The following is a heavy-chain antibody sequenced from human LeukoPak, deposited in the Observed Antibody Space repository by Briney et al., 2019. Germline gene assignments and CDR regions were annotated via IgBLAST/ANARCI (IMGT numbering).Heavy chain of an antibody. J-gene: IGHJ4*02. CDR2: ISSGGGTI. CDR3: ARGSGYEFDY. V-gene: IGHV3-48*03. D-gene: IGHD5-18*01. CDR1: GFTFSTYE. Sequence: GGSLRLSCAASGFTFSTYEMDWVRQAPGKGLEWVSYISSGGGTIYYADSVKGRFTISRDNAKNSLYLQMNSLRAEDTAVYYCARGSGYEFDYWGQGTLVTVSS.